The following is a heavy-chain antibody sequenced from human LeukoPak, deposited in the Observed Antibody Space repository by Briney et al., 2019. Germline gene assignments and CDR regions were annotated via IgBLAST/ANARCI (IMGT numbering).Heavy chain of an antibody. D-gene: IGHD3-16*01. Sequence: PSETLSLTCTVSGGSISSYYWSWIRQPPGKGLEWIGYIYYSGSTNYNPSLKSRVTISVDTSKNQFSLKLSSVTAAVTAVYYCARIRFNFRGGIDYWGQGTLVSVSS. V-gene: IGHV4-59*01. CDR3: ARIRFNFRGGIDY. CDR2: IYYSGST. CDR1: GGSISSYY. J-gene: IGHJ4*02.